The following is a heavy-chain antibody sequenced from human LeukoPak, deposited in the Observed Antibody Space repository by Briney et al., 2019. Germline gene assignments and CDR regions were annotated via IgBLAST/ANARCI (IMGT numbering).Heavy chain of an antibody. D-gene: IGHD5-18*01. Sequence: PGESLRLSCAASGFTFSSYAMSWVRQAPGKGLEWVSAISGSGGSTYYADSVKGRFTISRYNSKNTLYLQMNSLRAEYTAVYYCAKDGLQLWAEINWFDPWGQGTLVTVSS. CDR3: AKDGLQLWAEINWFDP. J-gene: IGHJ5*02. V-gene: IGHV3-23*01. CDR1: GFTFSSYA. CDR2: ISGSGGST.